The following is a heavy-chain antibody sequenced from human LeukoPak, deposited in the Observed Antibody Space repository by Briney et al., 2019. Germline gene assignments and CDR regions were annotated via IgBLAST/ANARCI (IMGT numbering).Heavy chain of an antibody. CDR1: GYTFTSYA. J-gene: IGHJ3*02. Sequence: ASVKVSCKASGYTFTSYAMHLVRQAPGQRLEWMGWINAGNGNTKHSQKFQGRVTITRDTSASTAYMELSSLRSEDTAVYYRARVRPYYYDSSGSAGAFDIWGQGTMVTVSS. CDR2: INAGNGNT. V-gene: IGHV1-3*01. CDR3: ARVRPYYYDSSGSAGAFDI. D-gene: IGHD3-22*01.